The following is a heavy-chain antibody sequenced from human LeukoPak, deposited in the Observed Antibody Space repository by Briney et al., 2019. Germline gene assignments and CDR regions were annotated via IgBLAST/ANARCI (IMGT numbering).Heavy chain of an antibody. J-gene: IGHJ6*03. Sequence: SETLSLTCTVSGGSMSSYYWGWIRQPPGKGLEWIGSIYYSGSTYYNPSLKSRVTISVDTSKNQFSLKLSSVTAADTAVYYCMVRETKTYYYYYMDVWGKGTTVTISS. CDR1: GGSMSSYY. V-gene: IGHV4-39*01. D-gene: IGHD3-10*01. CDR3: MVRETKTYYYYYMDV. CDR2: IYYSGST.